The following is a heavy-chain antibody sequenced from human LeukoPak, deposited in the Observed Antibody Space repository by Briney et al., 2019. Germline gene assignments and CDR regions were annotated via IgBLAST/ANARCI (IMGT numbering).Heavy chain of an antibody. D-gene: IGHD6-19*01. CDR3: AKDLTLIAVAGIDSGFDY. CDR1: GFTFSSYA. Sequence: PRGSLRPSCAASGFTFSSYAMSWVRQAPGKGLEWVSAISGSGGSTYYADSVKGRFTISRDNSKNTLYLQMNSLRAEDTAVYYCAKDLTLIAVAGIDSGFDYWGQGTLVTVSS. V-gene: IGHV3-23*01. CDR2: ISGSGGST. J-gene: IGHJ4*02.